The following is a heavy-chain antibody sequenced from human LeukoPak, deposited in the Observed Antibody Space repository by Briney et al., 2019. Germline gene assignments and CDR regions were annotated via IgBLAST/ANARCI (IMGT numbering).Heavy chain of an antibody. CDR1: GGSISSGDHF. J-gene: IGHJ4*02. CDR2: IYHSGST. Sequence: SETLSLTCTVSGGSISSGDHFWSWIRQPPGKGLEWIGYIYHSGSTYYNPSLKSRVTISVDTSKNQFSLKLSSVTAADTAVYYCARDGTSIAAAGTRFDYWGQGTLVTVSS. CDR3: ARDGTSIAAAGTRFDY. D-gene: IGHD6-13*01. V-gene: IGHV4-30-2*01.